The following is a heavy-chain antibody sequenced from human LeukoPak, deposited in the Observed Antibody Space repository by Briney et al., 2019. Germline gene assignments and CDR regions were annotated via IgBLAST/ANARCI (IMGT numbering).Heavy chain of an antibody. Sequence: PSETLSLTCTVSGGSISSGSYYWSWIRQPAGKGLEWIGRIYTSGSTNYNPSLKSRVTISVDTSKNQFSLKLSSVTAADTAVYYCARGGSSSWYMDVWGKGTTVTVSS. CDR1: GGSISSGSYY. J-gene: IGHJ6*03. V-gene: IGHV4-61*02. D-gene: IGHD6-6*01. CDR2: IYTSGST. CDR3: ARGGSSSWYMDV.